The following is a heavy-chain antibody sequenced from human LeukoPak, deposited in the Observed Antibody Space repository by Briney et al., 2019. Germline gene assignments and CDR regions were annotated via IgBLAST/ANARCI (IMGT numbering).Heavy chain of an antibody. CDR3: AKPTMDAHGMDV. D-gene: IGHD4/OR15-4a*01. CDR1: GFTFDDYA. V-gene: IGHV3-9*01. CDR2: ISWNSGSI. Sequence: GGSLRLSCAASGFTFDDYAMHWVRQAPGKGLEWVSGISWNSGSIGYADSVKGRFTISRDNAKNSLYLQMNSLRAEGTALYYCAKPTMDAHGMDVWGQGTTVTVSS. J-gene: IGHJ6*02.